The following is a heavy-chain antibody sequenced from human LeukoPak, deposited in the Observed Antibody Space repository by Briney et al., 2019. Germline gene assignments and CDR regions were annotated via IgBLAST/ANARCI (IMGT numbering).Heavy chain of an antibody. D-gene: IGHD4-17*01. Sequence: GGSLRLSCAASGFTFSSYSMNWARQAPGKGLEWVSYISYSSSTIYYADSVKGRFTISRDNGKNSLYLQMNSLKTEGTAVYYCTTDPIEYVGDYHTWGNYWGQGTLVTVSS. V-gene: IGHV3-48*01. J-gene: IGHJ4*02. CDR3: TTDPIEYVGDYHTWGNY. CDR2: ISYSSSTI. CDR1: GFTFSSYS.